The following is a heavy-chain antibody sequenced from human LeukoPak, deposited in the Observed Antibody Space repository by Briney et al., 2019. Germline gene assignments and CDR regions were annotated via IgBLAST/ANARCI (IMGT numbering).Heavy chain of an antibody. CDR2: IYNSGST. V-gene: IGHV4-59*12. CDR1: GGSISSYY. J-gene: IGHJ4*02. CDR3: ARGAYYYGSGKIFDY. Sequence: SETLSLTCTVSGGSISSYYWSWIRQPPGKGLEWIGYIYNSGSTNYNPSLKSRVTISVDTSKNQFSLKLSSVTAADTAVYYCARGAYYYGSGKIFDYWGQGTLVTVSS. D-gene: IGHD3-10*01.